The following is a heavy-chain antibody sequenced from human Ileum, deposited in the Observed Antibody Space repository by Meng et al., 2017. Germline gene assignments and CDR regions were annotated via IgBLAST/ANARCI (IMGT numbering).Heavy chain of an antibody. Sequence: GESLKISCRASGFTFGDSAVSWFRQAPGKGLEWVGFIRSKSSGESPQYAASVRVRFTISWDDSKIISYLQMNSLRTEDTAVYYCTKSRDGYNFILDYWGQGTLVTVSS. CDR1: GFTFGDSA. D-gene: IGHD5-24*01. CDR2: IRSKSSGESP. V-gene: IGHV3-49*03. CDR3: TKSRDGYNFILDY. J-gene: IGHJ4*02.